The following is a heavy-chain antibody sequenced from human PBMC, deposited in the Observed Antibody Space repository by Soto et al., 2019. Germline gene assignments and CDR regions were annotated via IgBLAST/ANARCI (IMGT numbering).Heavy chain of an antibody. J-gene: IGHJ6*02. V-gene: IGHV4-61*01. CDR3: ARIPYYYYYGMDV. CDR1: GGSVSSGSYY. CDR2: IYYGGST. Sequence: PSETLSLTCTVSGGSVSSGSYYWSWIRQPPGKGLEWIGYIYYGGSTNYNPSLKSRVTISVDTPKNQFSLKLSSVTAADTAVYYCARIPYYYYYGMDVWGQGTTVTVSS.